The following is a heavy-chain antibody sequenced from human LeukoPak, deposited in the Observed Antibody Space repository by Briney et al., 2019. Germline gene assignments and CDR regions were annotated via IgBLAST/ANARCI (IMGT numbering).Heavy chain of an antibody. CDR2: ISSSSSYI. V-gene: IGHV3-21*04. J-gene: IGHJ4*02. D-gene: IGHD4/OR15-4a*01. CDR1: GFTFSSYS. CDR3: ARRAGAYSHPYDY. Sequence: GGSLRLSCAASGFTFSSYSMNWVRQAPGKGLEWVSSISSSSSYIYYADSVKGRFTISRDNAKNSLYLQMNSLRADDTAVYYCARRAGAYSHPYDYWGQGTLVTVSS.